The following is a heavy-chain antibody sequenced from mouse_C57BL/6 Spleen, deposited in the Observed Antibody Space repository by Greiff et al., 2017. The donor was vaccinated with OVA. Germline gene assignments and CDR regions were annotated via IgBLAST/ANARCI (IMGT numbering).Heavy chain of an antibody. CDR2: IWSDGST. V-gene: IGHV2-6-1*01. Sequence: VQLQESGPGLVAPSQCLSITCTVSGFSLTSYGVHWVRQPPGKGLEWLVVIWSDGSTTYNSALKSRLSISKDNSKSQVFLKMNSLQTDDTAMYYCARHPSIYYYGSSYGAMDYWGQGTSVTVSS. D-gene: IGHD1-1*01. CDR1: GFSLTSYG. CDR3: ARHPSIYYYGSSYGAMDY. J-gene: IGHJ4*01.